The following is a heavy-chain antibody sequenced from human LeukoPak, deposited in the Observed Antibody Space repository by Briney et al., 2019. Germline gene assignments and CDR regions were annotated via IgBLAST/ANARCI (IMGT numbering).Heavy chain of an antibody. Sequence: PGRSLRLSCAASGFTFSSYGMHWVRQAPGKGLEWVAVIWYDGSDKYYADSVKGRFTISRDNSKNTLSLQMNSLRAEDTAVYYCARDSATGYCSGGSCYYSPLPGNWFDPWGQGTLVTVSS. D-gene: IGHD2-15*01. CDR2: IWYDGSDK. V-gene: IGHV3-33*01. CDR3: ARDSATGYCSGGSCYYSPLPGNWFDP. CDR1: GFTFSSYG. J-gene: IGHJ5*02.